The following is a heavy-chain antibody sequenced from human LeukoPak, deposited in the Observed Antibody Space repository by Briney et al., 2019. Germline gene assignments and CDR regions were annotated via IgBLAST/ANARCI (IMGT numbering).Heavy chain of an antibody. CDR1: GYTFISYG. J-gene: IGHJ6*03. CDR3: AREGGVGPTAPPDYYSYQMDV. Sequence: SVKVSCKASGYTFISYGITWVRQAPGQGLEWMGWISPYTTKTNYAQSLQGRVTMTTDTSTRTAYMELRSLRSDDTAVYYCAREGGVGPTAPPDYYSYQMDVWGKGTTVTVSS. V-gene: IGHV1-18*01. CDR2: ISPYTTKT. D-gene: IGHD1-26*01.